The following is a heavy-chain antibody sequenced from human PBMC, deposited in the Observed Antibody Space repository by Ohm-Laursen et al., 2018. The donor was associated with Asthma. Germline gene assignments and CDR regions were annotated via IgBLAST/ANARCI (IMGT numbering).Heavy chain of an antibody. CDR2: ISSAGSHK. Sequence: SLRLSCAASGFTFSIYGIHWVRQAPGKGLAWVAVISSAGSHKYYADSVQGRFSISRDNSKNTVYLQMNGLSAEDRAVYYCARDLFQLAPVSGDNCLDPWGQGTLVTVSS. J-gene: IGHJ5*02. CDR1: GFTFSIYG. V-gene: IGHV3-30*03. CDR3: ARDLFQLAPVSGDNCLDP. D-gene: IGHD3-3*01.